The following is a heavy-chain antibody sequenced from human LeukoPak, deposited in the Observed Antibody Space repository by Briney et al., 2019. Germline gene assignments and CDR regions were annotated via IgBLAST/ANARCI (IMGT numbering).Heavy chain of an antibody. V-gene: IGHV3-49*04. J-gene: IGHJ4*02. Sequence: PGRSLRLSCTASGFTFGDYAMSWVRQAPGKGLEWVGFNRSKAYGGTTEYAASVKGRFTISRDDSRSIAYLQMNSLKTEDTAVYYCTRDLRGSSGWYVGNWGQGTLVTVSS. CDR1: GFTFGDYA. D-gene: IGHD6-19*01. CDR3: TRDLRGSSGWYVGN. CDR2: NRSKAYGGTT.